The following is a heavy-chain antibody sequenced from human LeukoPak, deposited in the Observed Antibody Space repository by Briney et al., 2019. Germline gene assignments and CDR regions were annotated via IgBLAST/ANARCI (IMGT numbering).Heavy chain of an antibody. D-gene: IGHD2-2*01. J-gene: IGHJ4*02. CDR3: ARLVPAAMGGFGFDY. CDR1: GGSISSSSYH. V-gene: IGHV4-39*01. CDR2: IYYSGRT. Sequence: SETLSLTCTVSGGSISSSSYHWGWIRQPPGKGLEWIGSIYYSGRTFSTPSLKSRVTISADTYKNQFSLNLSSVTAADTAVYYCARLVPAAMGGFGFDYWGQGTLVTVSS.